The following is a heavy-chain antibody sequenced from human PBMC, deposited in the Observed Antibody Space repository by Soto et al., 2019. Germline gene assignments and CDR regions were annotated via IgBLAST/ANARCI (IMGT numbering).Heavy chain of an antibody. D-gene: IGHD2-15*01. CDR1: GFTFSSYS. J-gene: IGHJ4*02. Sequence: EVQLVESGGGLVKPGGSLRLSCAASGFTFSSYSMNWVRQAPGKGLEWVSSISSCSSYIYYADSVKGRFTISRDNAKNSLYLQMNSLRAEDTAVYYCARTYCSGGSCYSGVIDYWGQGTLVTVSS. CDR3: ARTYCSGGSCYSGVIDY. V-gene: IGHV3-21*01. CDR2: ISSCSSYI.